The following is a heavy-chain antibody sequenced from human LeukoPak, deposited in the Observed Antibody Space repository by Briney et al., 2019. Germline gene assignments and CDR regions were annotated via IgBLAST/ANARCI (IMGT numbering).Heavy chain of an antibody. D-gene: IGHD4-17*01. CDR3: AKDIMTTVTTSADY. CDR1: RFTFNSYP. V-gene: IGHV3-23*01. J-gene: IGHJ4*02. Sequence: PGDSLTLSCAASRFTFNSYPMLGLPHAPEKEGEGGSAISGSGGSTYYADSVKGRFTISRDNSKNTLYLQMNSLRAEDTAVYYCAKDIMTTVTTSADYWGQGTLVTVSS. CDR2: ISGSGGST.